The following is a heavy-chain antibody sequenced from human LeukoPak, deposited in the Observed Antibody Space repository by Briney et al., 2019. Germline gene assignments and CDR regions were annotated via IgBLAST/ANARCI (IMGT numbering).Heavy chain of an antibody. J-gene: IGHJ5*02. V-gene: IGHV1-58*02. D-gene: IGHD3-10*01. CDR2: IVVGSGNT. CDR1: GFTFTSSA. Sequence: SVKVSCKASGFTFTSSAMQWVRQARGQRLEWIGWIVVGSGNTNYAQKFQERVAITRDMSTSTAYMELSSLRSEDTAVYYCAAVYYGSGSYWSSFDPWGQGTLVTVSS. CDR3: AAVYYGSGSYWSSFDP.